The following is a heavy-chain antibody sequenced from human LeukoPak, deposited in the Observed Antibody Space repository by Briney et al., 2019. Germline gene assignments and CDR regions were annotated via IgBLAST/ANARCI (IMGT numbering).Heavy chain of an antibody. D-gene: IGHD3-16*02. J-gene: IGHJ4*02. CDR1: GYNFITYP. V-gene: IGHV1-18*01. Sequence: ASVKVSCKASGYNFITYPLIWVRQAPGQGLEWMGRISPYNDNSDLAQNLQGRVTMTTDTSTSTAYMELRGLTSDDTAVFFCARVATIWGSHRYFDYWGQGTLVTVSS. CDR3: ARVATIWGSHRYFDY. CDR2: ISPYNDNS.